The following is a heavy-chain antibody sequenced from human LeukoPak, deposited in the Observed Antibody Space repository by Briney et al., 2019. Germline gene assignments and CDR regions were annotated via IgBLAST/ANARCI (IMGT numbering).Heavy chain of an antibody. CDR1: GGSISSGSYY. CDR3: AGGIAARLLDY. V-gene: IGHV4-61*02. D-gene: IGHD6-6*01. Sequence: SRTLSLTCTVSGGSISSGSYYWSWIRQPAGKGLEWIGRIYTSGSTNYNPSLKSRVTISVDTSKNQFSLKLSSVTAADTAVYYCAGGIAARLLDYWGQGTLVTVSS. J-gene: IGHJ4*02. CDR2: IYTSGST.